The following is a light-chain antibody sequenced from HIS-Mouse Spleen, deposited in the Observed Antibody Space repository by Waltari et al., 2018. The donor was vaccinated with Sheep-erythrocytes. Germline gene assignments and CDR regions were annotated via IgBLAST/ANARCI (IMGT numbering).Light chain of an antibody. Sequence: SYELTQPPSVSVSPGQTARITCPGDALPKKYAYWYQQKSGQAPVLVIYEDSKRPSGIPERFSGSSSGTMATLTISGAQVEDEADYYCYSYAGSSTPWVFGGGTKLTVL. J-gene: IGLJ3*02. CDR3: YSYAGSSTPWV. V-gene: IGLV3-10*01. CDR2: EDS. CDR1: ALPKKY.